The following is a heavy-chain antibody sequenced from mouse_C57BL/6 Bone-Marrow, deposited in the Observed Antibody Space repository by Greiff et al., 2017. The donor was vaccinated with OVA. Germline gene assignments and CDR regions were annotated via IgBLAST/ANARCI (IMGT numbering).Heavy chain of an antibody. D-gene: IGHD2-3*01. V-gene: IGHV3-1*01. Sequence: EVQLQQSGPGMVKPSQSLSLTCTVTGYSITSGYDWHWIRHFPGNKLEWMGYISYSGSTNYNPSLKSRISITHDTSKNHFFLKLNSVTTEDTATYYCAREGTYDGYDYFDYWGQGTTLTVSS. CDR2: ISYSGST. CDR3: AREGTYDGYDYFDY. CDR1: GYSITSGYD. J-gene: IGHJ2*01.